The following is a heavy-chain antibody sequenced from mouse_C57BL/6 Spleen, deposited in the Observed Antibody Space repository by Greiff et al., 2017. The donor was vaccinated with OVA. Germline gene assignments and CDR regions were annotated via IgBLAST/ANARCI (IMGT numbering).Heavy chain of an antibody. D-gene: IGHD2-1*01. CDR2: IYPGSGNT. J-gene: IGHJ4*01. V-gene: IGHV1-76*01. CDR3: ARWGGNYYAMDY. Sequence: VQLQQSGAELVRPGASVKLSCKASGYTFTDYYINWVKQRPGQGLEWIARIYPGSGNTYYNEKFKGKATLTAEKSSSTAYMQLSSLTSEVSAVYVCARWGGNYYAMDYWGQGTSVTVSS. CDR1: GYTFTDYY.